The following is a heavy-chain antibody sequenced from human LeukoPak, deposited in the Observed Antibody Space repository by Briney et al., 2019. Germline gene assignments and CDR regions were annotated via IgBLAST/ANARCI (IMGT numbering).Heavy chain of an antibody. CDR1: GGSISSGDYY. CDR3: AAIHDSSGYYYGYFDY. CDR2: IYYSGST. D-gene: IGHD3-22*01. Sequence: SETLSLTCTVSGGSISSGDYYWSWIRQPPGKGLEWIGYIYYSGSTYYNPSLKSRVTISVDTSKNQFSLKLSSVTAADTAVYYCAAIHDSSGYYYGYFDYWGQGTLVTVSS. J-gene: IGHJ4*02. V-gene: IGHV4-30-4*01.